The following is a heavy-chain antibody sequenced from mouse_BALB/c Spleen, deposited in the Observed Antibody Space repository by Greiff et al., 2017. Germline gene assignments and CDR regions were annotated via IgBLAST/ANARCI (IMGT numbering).Heavy chain of an antibody. CDR3: ARSDGNYFDY. CDR1: GFNIKDTY. CDR2: IDPANGNT. D-gene: IGHD2-1*01. V-gene: IGHV14-3*02. J-gene: IGHJ2*01. Sequence: EVQVVESGAELVKPGASVKLSCTASGFNIKDTYMHWVKQRPEQGLEWIGRIDPANGNTKYDPKFQGKATITADTSSNTAYLQLSSLTSEDTAVYYCARSDGNYFDYWGQGTTLTVSS.